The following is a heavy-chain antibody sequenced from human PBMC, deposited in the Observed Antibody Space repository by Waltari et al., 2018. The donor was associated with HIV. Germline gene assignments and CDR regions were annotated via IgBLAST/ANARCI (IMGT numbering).Heavy chain of an antibody. CDR1: GYTFIRSY. V-gene: IGHV1-46*01. J-gene: IGHJ4*02. CDR2: INPSGNST. Sequence: QVQLVQSGAAVKKPGASVKVSCKASGYTFIRSYMPWVRQAPGQGLEWMGIINPSGNSTSYVQKFQGRLTMTRDTSTSTVYMELSSLGSEDTAVYYCARAPCSGGSCRLFDYWGQGTLVTVSS. CDR3: ARAPCSGGSCRLFDY. D-gene: IGHD2-15*01.